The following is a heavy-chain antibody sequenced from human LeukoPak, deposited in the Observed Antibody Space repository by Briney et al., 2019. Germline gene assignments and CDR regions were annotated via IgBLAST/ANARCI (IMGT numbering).Heavy chain of an antibody. Sequence: GGSLRLSCAASGFSFSSYWMSWVRQAPGKGLEWVANIKQDGSEKYYVDSVKGRFTISRDNAKNSLYLQMNSLRAEDTAVYYCARGGGYDIWSGYNNWFDPWGQGTLVTVSS. D-gene: IGHD3-3*01. J-gene: IGHJ5*02. CDR3: ARGGGYDIWSGYNNWFDP. CDR2: IKQDGSEK. CDR1: GFSFSSYW. V-gene: IGHV3-7*01.